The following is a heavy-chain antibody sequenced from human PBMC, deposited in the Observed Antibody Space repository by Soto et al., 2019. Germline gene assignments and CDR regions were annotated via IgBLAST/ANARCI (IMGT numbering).Heavy chain of an antibody. D-gene: IGHD2-21*02. J-gene: IGHJ3*02. Sequence: GGSLRLSCAASGFTFSNAWMSWVRQAPGKGLEWVGRIKSKTDGGTTDYAAPVKGRFTISRDDSKNTLYLQMNSLKTEDTAVYYCTTGTFQLYCGGDCYLDAFDIWGQGTMVTVSS. CDR1: GFTFSNAW. CDR3: TTGTFQLYCGGDCYLDAFDI. V-gene: IGHV3-15*01. CDR2: IKSKTDGGTT.